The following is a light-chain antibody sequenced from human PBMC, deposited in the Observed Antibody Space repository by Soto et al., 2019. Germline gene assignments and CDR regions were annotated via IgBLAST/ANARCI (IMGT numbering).Light chain of an antibody. CDR1: QSVSSSF. J-gene: IGKJ1*01. Sequence: EIVLTQSPGTLSLSPGERATLSCRASQSVSSSFLAWYQQKPGQAPRLLIYGASSRATGIPDRISGSGFGTDFILTINRLEPEDFAVYYCQQKWTFGQGTKVEIK. V-gene: IGKV3-20*01. CDR3: QQKWT. CDR2: GAS.